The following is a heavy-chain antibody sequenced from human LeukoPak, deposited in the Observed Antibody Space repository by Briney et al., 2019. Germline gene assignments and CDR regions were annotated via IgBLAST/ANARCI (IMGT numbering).Heavy chain of an antibody. Sequence: GRSLRLSCAAPGFTFSSYGMHCVRQAPGKGLEWVAVILYDGSNKYYADSVKGRFTISRDNSKNTLYLKMNSLRAEETAVYYCARDHRPYCSSTSCYRGYYGMEVWGQGTTVTVSS. J-gene: IGHJ6*02. CDR1: GFTFSSYG. CDR3: ARDHRPYCSSTSCYRGYYGMEV. V-gene: IGHV3-33*01. D-gene: IGHD2-2*01. CDR2: ILYDGSNK.